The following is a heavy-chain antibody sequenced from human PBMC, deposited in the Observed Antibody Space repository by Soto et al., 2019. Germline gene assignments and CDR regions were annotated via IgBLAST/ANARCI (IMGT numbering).Heavy chain of an antibody. Sequence: ASVKVSCKASGGTFSSYAISWVRQAPGQGLEWMGGIIPIFGTANYAQKFQGRVTITADKSTSTAYMELSSLRSEDTAVYYCARDRGDGYKFDYWGQGTLVTVSS. D-gene: IGHD5-12*01. CDR1: GGTFSSYA. V-gene: IGHV1-69*06. CDR2: IIPIFGTA. CDR3: ARDRGDGYKFDY. J-gene: IGHJ4*02.